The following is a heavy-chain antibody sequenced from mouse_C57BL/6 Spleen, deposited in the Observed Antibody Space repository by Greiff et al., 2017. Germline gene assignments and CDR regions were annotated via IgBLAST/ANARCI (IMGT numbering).Heavy chain of an antibody. CDR2: ISSGSSTI. CDR3: ARQYYSAMDY. J-gene: IGHJ4*01. V-gene: IGHV5-17*01. Sequence: VQRVESGGGLVKPGGSLKLSCAASGFTFSDYGMHWVRQAPEKRLEWVAYISSGSSTIYYADTVKGRFTISRDNAKNTLFLPMTSLRSEDTAMYYCARQYYSAMDYWGQGTSVTVSS. CDR1: GFTFSDYG.